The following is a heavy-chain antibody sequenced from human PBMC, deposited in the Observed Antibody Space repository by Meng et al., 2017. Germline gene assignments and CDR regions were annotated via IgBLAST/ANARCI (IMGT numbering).Heavy chain of an antibody. Sequence: SETLSLTFAVYGGSFSGYSWSWIRQPPGKGLEWIGEINHSGSTNYNPSLKSRVTISVDTSKNQFSLKLSSVTAADTAVYYCARLPSSRRAYCGGDCYLLGVWGQGNTVT. D-gene: IGHD2-21*02. CDR1: GGSFSGYS. CDR3: ARLPSSRRAYCGGDCYLLGV. CDR2: INHSGST. J-gene: IGHJ6*02. V-gene: IGHV4-34*01.